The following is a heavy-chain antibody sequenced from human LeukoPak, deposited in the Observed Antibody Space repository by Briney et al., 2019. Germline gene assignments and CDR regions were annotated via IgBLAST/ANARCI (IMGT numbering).Heavy chain of an antibody. CDR2: ITTSSNYI. CDR1: GFTFSSYS. D-gene: IGHD3-3*01. CDR3: ARDLNFWSSYSTRGFGY. J-gene: IGHJ4*01. V-gene: IGHV3-21*01. Sequence: PGGSLRLSCAASGFTFSSYSMTWVRQAPGKGLEWVSSITTSSNYIDYADSVKGRFTISRDNAKNSLYLQMNSLRAEDTAVYYCARDLNFWSSYSTRGFGYWGQGTLVTVPS.